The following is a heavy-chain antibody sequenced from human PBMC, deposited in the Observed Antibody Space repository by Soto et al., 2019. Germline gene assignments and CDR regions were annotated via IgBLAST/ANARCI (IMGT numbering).Heavy chain of an antibody. D-gene: IGHD3-10*01. Sequence: EVQLLESGGGLVQPGGSLRLSCAASGFTFSSYAMSWVRQAPGKGLEWVSAISGSGGTTYYADSVKGRFTISRDNSKNTLYLQMNSLRAEDTAVYYCAKDIYGSGSYTIRPNNDYWGQGTLVTVSS. V-gene: IGHV3-23*01. J-gene: IGHJ4*02. CDR3: AKDIYGSGSYTIRPNNDY. CDR1: GFTFSSYA. CDR2: ISGSGGTT.